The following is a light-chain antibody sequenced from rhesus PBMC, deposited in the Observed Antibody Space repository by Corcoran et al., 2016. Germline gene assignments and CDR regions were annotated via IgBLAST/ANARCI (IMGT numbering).Light chain of an antibody. V-gene: IGKV1-38*01. CDR1: QDISSY. CDR3: QQRNGYPYS. J-gene: IGKJ2*01. Sequence: DIQLTQSPSSLSASVGDRVTITCRASQDISSYLAWYQQKPGKAPNLLLYDASNLQSVVPSRFSGSGSGTHFTLTISSLQPEDFAVYYCQQRNGYPYSFGRGTKVEIK. CDR2: DAS.